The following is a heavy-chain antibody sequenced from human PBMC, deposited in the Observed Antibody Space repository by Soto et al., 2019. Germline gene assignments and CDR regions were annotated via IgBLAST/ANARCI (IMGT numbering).Heavy chain of an antibody. CDR3: ARGPRHLGGNFYYGMEV. CDR1: GGSISSGGFY. V-gene: IGHV4-31*03. CDR2: IYDSGST. J-gene: IGHJ6*02. Sequence: SETLSLTCSVSGGSISSGGFYWPWIREHPGKGLEWIGFIYDSGSTYYNASLKSRVTISGDTSKNQFSLKLGSVTSADTALYYCARGPRHLGGNFYYGMEVWGQGTTVTV.